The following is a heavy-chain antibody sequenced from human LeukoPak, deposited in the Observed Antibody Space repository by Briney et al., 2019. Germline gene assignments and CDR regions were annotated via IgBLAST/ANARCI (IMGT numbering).Heavy chain of an antibody. D-gene: IGHD3-3*01. Sequence: SETLSLTCTVSGGSISSYYWSWIRQPPGKGLEWIGYIYYSGSTNYNPSLKSRVTISVDTSKNQFSLKLSSVTAADTAVYYCARAPPYDFWSGYFYMDVWGKGTTVTVSS. CDR2: IYYSGST. CDR3: ARAPPYDFWSGYFYMDV. CDR1: GGSISSYY. J-gene: IGHJ6*03. V-gene: IGHV4-59*01.